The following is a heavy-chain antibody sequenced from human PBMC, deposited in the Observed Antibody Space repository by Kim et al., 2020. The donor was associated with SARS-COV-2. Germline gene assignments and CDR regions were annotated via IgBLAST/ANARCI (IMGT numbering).Heavy chain of an antibody. CDR1: GGTFSSYA. CDR3: ASGAPAKRIQLWLRGYYFDY. Sequence: SVKVSCKASGGTFSSYAISWVRQAPGQGLEWMGGIIPIFGTANYAQKFQGRVTITADESTSTAYMELSSLRSEDTAVYYCASGAPAKRIQLWLRGYYFDYWGQGTLVTVSS. J-gene: IGHJ4*02. CDR2: IIPIFGTA. V-gene: IGHV1-69*13. D-gene: IGHD5-18*01.